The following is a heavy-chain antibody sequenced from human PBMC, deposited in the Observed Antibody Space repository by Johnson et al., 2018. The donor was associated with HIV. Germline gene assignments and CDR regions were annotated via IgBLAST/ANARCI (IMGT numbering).Heavy chain of an antibody. CDR3: AKDQGFVYGGNSDAFDI. J-gene: IGHJ3*02. CDR2: IYSGGST. V-gene: IGHV3-53*01. Sequence: MLLVESGGSVVRPGGSLRLSCAASGFTVSSNYISWVRQAPGTGLEWVSVIYSGGSTYYADSVKGRFTISRDNSKNTLYLHMNSLRAEDTAIYYCAKDQGFVYGGNSDAFDIWGQGTMVTVSS. D-gene: IGHD4-23*01. CDR1: GFTVSSNY.